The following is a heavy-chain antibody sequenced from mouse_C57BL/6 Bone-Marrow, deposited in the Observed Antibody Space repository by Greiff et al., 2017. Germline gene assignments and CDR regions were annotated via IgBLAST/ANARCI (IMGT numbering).Heavy chain of an antibody. V-gene: IGHV14-1*01. CDR1: GFNIKDYY. J-gene: IGHJ4*01. CDR3: AIREGAMDY. Sequence: EVQLQQSGAELVRPGASVKLSCTASGFNIKDYYMHWVKQRPEQGLEWIGRIDPEGGDTEYAPKFKGKATMTADTSSNTAYLQLSSLTSEDTAVYYCAIREGAMDYWGQGTSVTVSS. CDR2: IDPEGGDT.